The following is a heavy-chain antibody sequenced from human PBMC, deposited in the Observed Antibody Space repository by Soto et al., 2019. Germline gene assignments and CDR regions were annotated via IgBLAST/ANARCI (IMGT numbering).Heavy chain of an antibody. D-gene: IGHD6-6*01. CDR1: GGSISSYY. CDR2: IYYSGST. J-gene: IGHJ4*02. V-gene: IGHV4-59*01. Sequence: PSETLSLTCTVSGGSISSYYWSWIRQPPGKGLEWIGYIYYSGSTNYTPSLKSRVTISVDTSKNQFSLKLSSVTAADTAVYYCAREVGLGSSYFDYWGQGTLVTVSS. CDR3: AREVGLGSSYFDY.